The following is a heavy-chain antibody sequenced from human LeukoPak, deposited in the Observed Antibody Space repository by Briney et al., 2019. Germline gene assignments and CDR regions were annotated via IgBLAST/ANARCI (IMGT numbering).Heavy chain of an antibody. V-gene: IGHV4-59*08. D-gene: IGHD3-3*01. CDR1: GGSIGSYY. CDR3: ARQPITIFGVVTPWAFDI. Sequence: SETLSLTCTVSGGSIGSYYWSWIRQPPGKGLEWMGYIYYSGSTNYNPSLKSRVTISVDTSKNQFSLKLSSVTAADTAVYYCARQPITIFGVVTPWAFDIWGQGTMVTVSS. J-gene: IGHJ3*02. CDR2: IYYSGST.